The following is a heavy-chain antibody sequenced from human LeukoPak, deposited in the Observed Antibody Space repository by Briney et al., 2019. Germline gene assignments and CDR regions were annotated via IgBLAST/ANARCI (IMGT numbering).Heavy chain of an antibody. CDR3: ARGAVVVAATDDAFEI. Sequence: GGSLRLSCAASGFTFSSYAMSWVRQAPGMGLEWVSGISWNSGSIGYADSVKGRFTISRDNAKNSLYLQMNSLRAEDTALYYCARGAVVVAATDDAFEIWGQGTMVTVSS. D-gene: IGHD2-15*01. CDR1: GFTFSSYA. V-gene: IGHV3-9*01. CDR2: ISWNSGSI. J-gene: IGHJ3*02.